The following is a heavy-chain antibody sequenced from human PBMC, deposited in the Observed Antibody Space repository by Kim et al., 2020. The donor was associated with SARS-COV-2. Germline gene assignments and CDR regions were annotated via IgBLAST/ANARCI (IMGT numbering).Heavy chain of an antibody. V-gene: IGHV3-23*01. J-gene: IGHJ4*01. CDR1: GLTFSSYA. Sequence: GGSLRLSCAASGLTFSSYAMIWVRQAPGKGLAWVSLISGSAAATEYADSVKGRFTISRDNSKNTLYLQMTSLRAEDTAFYFCAKGHHLHSYGLGSAFDY. CDR2: ISGSAAAT. CDR3: AKGHHLHSYGLGSAFDY. D-gene: IGHD3-10*01.